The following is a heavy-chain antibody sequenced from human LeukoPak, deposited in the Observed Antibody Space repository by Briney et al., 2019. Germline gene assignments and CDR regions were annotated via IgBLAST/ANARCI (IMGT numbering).Heavy chain of an antibody. Sequence: SETLSLTRAVYGGSFSGYYWSWIRQPPGKGLEWIGEINHSGSTNYNPSLKSRVTISVDTSKNQFSLKLSSVTAADTAVYYCARQEFGIAAAGTKKGDYWGQGTLVTVSS. CDR3: ARQEFGIAAAGTKKGDY. CDR1: GGSFSGYY. CDR2: INHSGST. V-gene: IGHV4-34*01. D-gene: IGHD6-13*01. J-gene: IGHJ4*02.